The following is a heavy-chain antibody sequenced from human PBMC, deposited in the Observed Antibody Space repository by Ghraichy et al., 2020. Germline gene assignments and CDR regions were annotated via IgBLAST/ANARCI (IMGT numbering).Heavy chain of an antibody. CDR1: GFTFSSYA. V-gene: IGHV3-30*04. CDR2: ISYDGSNK. Sequence: GGSLRLSCAASGFTFSSYAMHWVRQAPGKGLEWVAVISYDGSNKYYADSVKGRFTISRDNSKNTLYLQMNSLRAEDTAVYYCARAPGGLLWFGELFGAEYFQHWGQGTLVTVSS. J-gene: IGHJ1*01. D-gene: IGHD3-10*01. CDR3: ARAPGGLLWFGELFGAEYFQH.